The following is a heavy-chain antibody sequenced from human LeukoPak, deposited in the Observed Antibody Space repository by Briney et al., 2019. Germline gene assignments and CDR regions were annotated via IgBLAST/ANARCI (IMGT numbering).Heavy chain of an antibody. J-gene: IGHJ4*02. CDR1: GYTFTSYW. CDR2: TYAGDSDI. D-gene: IGHD2-15*01. CDR3: ARRVSGGSCYDY. V-gene: IGHV5-51*01. Sequence: GESLKISCKGSGYTFTSYWIGWVRQMPGKGLEWMGITYAGDSDIRYSPSSQGQVTISADKSISTAYLQWSSLKASDTAMYYCARRVSGGSCYDYWGQGTLVTVSS.